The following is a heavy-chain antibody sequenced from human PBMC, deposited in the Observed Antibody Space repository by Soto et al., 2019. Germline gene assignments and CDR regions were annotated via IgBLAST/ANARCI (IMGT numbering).Heavy chain of an antibody. CDR1: GGSFSGYY. V-gene: IGHV4-34*01. Sequence: SETLSLTCAVYGGSFSGYYWSWIRQPPGKGLEWIGEINHSGSTNYNPSLKSRVTISVDTSKNQFSLKLSSVTAADTAVYYCARVPTIFGVARLTYGMDVWGQGTTVTVSS. CDR2: INHSGST. J-gene: IGHJ6*02. D-gene: IGHD3-3*01. CDR3: ARVPTIFGVARLTYGMDV.